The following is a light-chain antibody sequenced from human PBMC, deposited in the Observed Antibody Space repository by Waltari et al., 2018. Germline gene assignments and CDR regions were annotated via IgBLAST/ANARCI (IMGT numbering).Light chain of an antibody. Sequence: EIVLTQSPATLSFSPGERATLSCRASQSVSSYLAWYQQKPGQAPRLLIYDASNRATGIPARFSGSGYGTDFTLTISSLEPEDFAVYYCQQRSNWPITFGQGTRLEIK. CDR1: QSVSSY. CDR2: DAS. J-gene: IGKJ5*01. V-gene: IGKV3-11*01. CDR3: QQRSNWPIT.